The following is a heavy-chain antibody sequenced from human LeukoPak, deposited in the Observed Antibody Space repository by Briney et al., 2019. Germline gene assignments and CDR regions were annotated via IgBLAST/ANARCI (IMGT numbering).Heavy chain of an antibody. D-gene: IGHD1-26*01. CDR1: GFTVSSNY. J-gene: IGHJ4*02. CDR3: AKVGGSYPHYYFDY. Sequence: GGSLRLSCAASGFTVSSNYMSWVRQAPGKGLEWVSVIYSGGSTYYADSVKGRFTISRDNSKNTLYLQMNSLRAEDTAVYYCAKVGGSYPHYYFDYWGQGTLVTVSS. V-gene: IGHV3-53*01. CDR2: IYSGGST.